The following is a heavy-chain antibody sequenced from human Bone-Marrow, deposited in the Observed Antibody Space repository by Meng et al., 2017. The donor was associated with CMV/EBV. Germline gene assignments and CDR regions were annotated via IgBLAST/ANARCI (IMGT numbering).Heavy chain of an antibody. Sequence: GESLKISCAASGFTFSSYSMNWVRQAPGKGLEWVSSISSSSSYIYYADSVKGRFTISRDNAKNSLYLQMNSLRAEDTAVYYCAKLRLLRPQYGMDVWGQGTTVTFSS. J-gene: IGHJ6*02. CDR3: AKLRLLRPQYGMDV. CDR1: GFTFSSYS. V-gene: IGHV3-21*01. D-gene: IGHD3-3*01. CDR2: ISSSSSYI.